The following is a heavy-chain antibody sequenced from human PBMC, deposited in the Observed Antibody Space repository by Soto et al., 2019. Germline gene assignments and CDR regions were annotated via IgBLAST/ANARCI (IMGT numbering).Heavy chain of an antibody. J-gene: IGHJ5*02. CDR2: SNPSGGSP. CDR3: ARDVASAVTRWFDP. D-gene: IGHD6-13*01. Sequence: QVQLVQSGAEVKKPGASVKVSCKASRNTFSNYYIHWVRQAPGQGLEWMGISNPSGGSPTYAQRFQGRVTLTRDTSTSTVYLELGSLRSDDTAVYYCARDVASAVTRWFDPWGQGTLVTVSS. CDR1: RNTFSNYY. V-gene: IGHV1-46*01.